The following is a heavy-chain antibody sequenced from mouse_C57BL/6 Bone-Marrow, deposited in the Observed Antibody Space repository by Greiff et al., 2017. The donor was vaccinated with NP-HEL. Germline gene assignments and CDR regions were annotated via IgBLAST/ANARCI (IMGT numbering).Heavy chain of an antibody. V-gene: IGHV1-82*01. CDR3: ARSRGY. Sequence: VQLQQSGPELVKPGASVKISCKASGYAFSSSWMNWVKQRPGKGLEWIGRIYPGDGDTNYNGKFKGKAKLTADKSSSTAYMQLSSLTSEDSAVYFCARSRGYWGQGTTLTVSS. CDR1: GYAFSSSW. CDR2: IYPGDGDT. J-gene: IGHJ2*01.